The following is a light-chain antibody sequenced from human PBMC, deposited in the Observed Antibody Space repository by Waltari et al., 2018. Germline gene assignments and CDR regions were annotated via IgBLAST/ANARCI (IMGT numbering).Light chain of an antibody. V-gene: IGLV2-11*01. Sequence: QYALTQPRSVSGSPGQSVTISCTGTSSDVGGYNYVSWYQQHPGKAPKLMIHDVNKRPSGVPDRFSGSKSGNTASLTISGLQAEDEADYYCCSYAGSYIFGVFGGGTKLTVL. CDR1: SSDVGGYNY. J-gene: IGLJ2*01. CDR2: DVN. CDR3: CSYAGSYIFGV.